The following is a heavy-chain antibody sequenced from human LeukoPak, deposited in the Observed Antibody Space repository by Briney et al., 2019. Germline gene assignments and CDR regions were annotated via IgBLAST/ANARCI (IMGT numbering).Heavy chain of an antibody. D-gene: IGHD6-19*01. CDR1: GYTFTSCD. Sequence: ASVKVSCKASGYTFTSCDINWVRQATGQGLEWMGWMNPNSGNTRYGQSFQGRITMTRDISIGTAYMELSNLTSEDTAIYYCTRGSSGRRDNWGQGTLVTVSA. J-gene: IGHJ4*02. CDR2: MNPNSGNT. V-gene: IGHV1-8*01. CDR3: TRGSSGRRDN.